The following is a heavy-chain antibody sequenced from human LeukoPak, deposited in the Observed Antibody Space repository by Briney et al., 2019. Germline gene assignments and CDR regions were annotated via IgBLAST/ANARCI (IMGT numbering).Heavy chain of an antibody. V-gene: IGHV3-23*01. D-gene: IGHD4/OR15-4a*01. J-gene: IGHJ4*02. CDR1: GITFSGSA. Sequence: GGSLRLSCAASGITFSGSAMGWVRQAPGKGLEWLSTISGSGDNTYYADSVKGRFTISRDNSKNTLYLQMNSLRAEDTAIYYCVKRSDYGADWNYLDYWGQGTLVTVSS. CDR2: ISGSGDNT. CDR3: VKRSDYGADWNYLDY.